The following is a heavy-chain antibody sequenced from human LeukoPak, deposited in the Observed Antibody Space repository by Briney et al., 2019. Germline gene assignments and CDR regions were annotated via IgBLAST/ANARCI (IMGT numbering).Heavy chain of an antibody. CDR3: AKDVGKWESLHFFDY. CDR2: ISSTSTYI. V-gene: IGHV3-21*04. CDR1: GFTFNNYN. Sequence: PGGSLRLSCAASGFTFNNYNMNWVRQAPGKGLEWVSSISSTSTYIYYADSVTGRFTISRDNSRNTLYLQMNSLRGDDTAVYYCAKDVGKWESLHFFDYWGQGTLVTVSS. D-gene: IGHD1-26*01. J-gene: IGHJ4*02.